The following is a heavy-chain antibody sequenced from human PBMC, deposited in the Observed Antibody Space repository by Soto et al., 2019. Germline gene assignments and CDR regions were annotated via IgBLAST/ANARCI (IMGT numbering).Heavy chain of an antibody. CDR2: ISGSGGST. CDR3: ANSLVVVVAATPHPIDC. V-gene: IGHV3-23*01. D-gene: IGHD2-15*01. J-gene: IGHJ4*02. Sequence: GGSLRLSCAASGFTFSSHAMSWVRQAPGKGLEWVSAISGSGGSTYYADSVKGRFTISRDNSKNTLYLQMNSLRAEDTAVYYCANSLVVVVAATPHPIDCWGQGTLVTVSS. CDR1: GFTFSSHA.